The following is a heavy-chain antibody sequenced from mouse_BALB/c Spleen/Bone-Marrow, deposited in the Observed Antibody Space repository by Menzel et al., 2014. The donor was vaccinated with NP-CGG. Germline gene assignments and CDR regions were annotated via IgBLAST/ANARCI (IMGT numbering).Heavy chain of an antibody. V-gene: IGHV1-18*01. CDR3: ARDYDYGCAY. D-gene: IGHD2-4*01. CDR1: GYSFTDYY. CDR2: VNPNNGGA. J-gene: IGHJ3*01. Sequence: EVQLQQSGPALVNPGASVKISCQASGYSFTDYYMHWVQQRHGKSLEWIGRVNPNNGGANYNQKFKGKDILTVDKSYSTAFMELRSLTSEDSAGYFCARDYDYGCAYWGQGTLVTVSA.